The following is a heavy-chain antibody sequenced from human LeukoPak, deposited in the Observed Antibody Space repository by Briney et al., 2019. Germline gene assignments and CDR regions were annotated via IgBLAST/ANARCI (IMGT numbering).Heavy chain of an antibody. Sequence: SVQVSCKASGYTFTSYGFSWVRQAPGQGLEWMGWISAYNGNTNYAQKLQGRVTMTTDTSTSPAYMELRSLRSDDTAVYYCASRGSISGRSDFDYWGQGTLVTVPP. CDR2: ISAYNGNT. D-gene: IGHD1-26*01. V-gene: IGHV1-18*01. CDR3: ASRGSISGRSDFDY. J-gene: IGHJ4*02. CDR1: GYTFTSYG.